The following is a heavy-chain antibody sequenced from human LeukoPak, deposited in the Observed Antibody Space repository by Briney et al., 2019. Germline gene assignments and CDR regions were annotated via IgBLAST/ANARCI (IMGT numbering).Heavy chain of an antibody. Sequence: PSETLSLTCTVFGSSINSVYSWGWIRRPPGEGLEWMGSIYHNGNTYYNSSLKSRVTISGLTSDNQFPLKLSYVTAVAAADYSVAYCASCCDSSGNPDDYWGQGTLVTVSS. CDR1: GSSINSVYS. CDR3: AYCASCCDSSGNPDDY. J-gene: IGHJ4*02. CDR2: IYHNGNT. V-gene: IGHV4-38-2*02. D-gene: IGHD3-22*01.